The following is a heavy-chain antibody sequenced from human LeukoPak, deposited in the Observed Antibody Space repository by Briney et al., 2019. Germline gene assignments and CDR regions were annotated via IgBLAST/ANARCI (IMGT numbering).Heavy chain of an antibody. D-gene: IGHD5-18*01. V-gene: IGHV4-34*01. CDR2: INHSGST. J-gene: IGHJ4*02. CDR3: ARVGYSYGSDY. Sequence: SETLSLTCAVYGGSFSGYYWSWIRQPPGKGLEWIGEINHSGSTNYNPSLKSRVTISVDTAKNQFSLKLSSVTAADTAVYYCARVGYSYGSDYWGQGTLVTVSS. CDR1: GGSFSGYY.